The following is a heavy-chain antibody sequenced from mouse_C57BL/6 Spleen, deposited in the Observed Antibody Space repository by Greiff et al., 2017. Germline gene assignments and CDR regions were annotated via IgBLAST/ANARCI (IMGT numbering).Heavy chain of an antibody. Sequence: QVQLKQPGAELVKPGASVKMSCKASGYTFTSYWFTWVKQRPGQGLEWIGDIYPGSGSTNYNEKFKSKATLTVDTSSSTAYMQLSSLTSEDSAVYYCARLGGYYGSSRYFDVWGTGTTVTVSS. CDR2: IYPGSGST. D-gene: IGHD1-1*01. CDR3: ARLGGYYGSSRYFDV. CDR1: GYTFTSYW. J-gene: IGHJ1*03. V-gene: IGHV1-55*01.